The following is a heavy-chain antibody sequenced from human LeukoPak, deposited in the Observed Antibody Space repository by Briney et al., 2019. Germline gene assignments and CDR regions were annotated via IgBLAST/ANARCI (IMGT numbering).Heavy chain of an antibody. CDR1: GGSITTGGYS. Sequence: SQTLSLTCTVSGGSITTGGYSWSWLRQFPGKGLEWIGYIYYNGTTQYNPSLKRRVGISADTSENQFSLWLRSVTAADTAIYYCASHRAGDINWFDPWGLGILVTVSS. J-gene: IGHJ5*02. CDR2: IYYNGTT. CDR3: ASHRAGDINWFDP. V-gene: IGHV4-31*03. D-gene: IGHD2-21*01.